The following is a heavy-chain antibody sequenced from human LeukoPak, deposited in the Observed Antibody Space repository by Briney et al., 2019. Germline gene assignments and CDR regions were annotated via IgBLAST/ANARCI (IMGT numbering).Heavy chain of an antibody. CDR3: ARNHLNYYDSSGYYFDY. V-gene: IGHV1-69*13. D-gene: IGHD3-22*01. Sequence: SVKVSCKASGGTFSSYAISWVRQAPGQGLEWMGGIIPIFGTANYAQKFQGRVTITADESTSTAYMELSSLRSEDTAVYYYARNHLNYYDSSGYYFDYWGQGTLVTVSS. CDR2: IIPIFGTA. CDR1: GGTFSSYA. J-gene: IGHJ4*02.